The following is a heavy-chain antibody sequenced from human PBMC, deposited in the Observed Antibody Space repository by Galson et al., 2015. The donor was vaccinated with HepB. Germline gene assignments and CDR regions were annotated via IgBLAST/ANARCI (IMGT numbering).Heavy chain of an antibody. J-gene: IGHJ6*02. CDR3: AKDGGLKHSNSRELVYYYYGMDV. CDR1: EYTFTNYY. V-gene: IGHV1-46*01. CDR2: INPSGGST. D-gene: IGHD6-6*01. Sequence: SVKVSCKASEYTFTNYYVHWVRQAPGQGLEWMGIINPSGGSTSYAQKFQGRVTISRDNSKNTLYLQMNSLRAEDTAVYYCAKDGGLKHSNSRELVYYYYGMDVWGQGTTVTVSS.